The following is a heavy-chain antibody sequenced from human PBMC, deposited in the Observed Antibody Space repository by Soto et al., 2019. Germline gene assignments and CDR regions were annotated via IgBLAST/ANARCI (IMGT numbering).Heavy chain of an antibody. Sequence: ASETLSLTCTGSGGSISSGDYYWSWIRQPPGKGLEWIGYIYYSGSTYYNPSLKSRVTISVDTSKNQFSLKLSSVTAADTAVYYCDGGEVGYDSSSYYSWDYSDYRGQGPLVTVSS. CDR2: IYYSGST. V-gene: IGHV4-30-4*01. D-gene: IGHD3-22*01. CDR3: DGGEVGYDSSSYYSWDYSDY. J-gene: IGHJ4*02. CDR1: GGSISSGDYY.